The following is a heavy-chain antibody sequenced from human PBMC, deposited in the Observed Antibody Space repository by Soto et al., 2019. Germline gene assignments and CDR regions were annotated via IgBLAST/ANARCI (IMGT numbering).Heavy chain of an antibody. CDR1: GFTFSTYE. Sequence: GGSLRLSCAASGFTFSTYEMNWVRQAPGKGLEWVSYISTSGSTIYSADSVKGRFTISRDNAKNSLYLRMDSLRVEDTAIYYCARVNYYFDSWGQGTPVTVSS. V-gene: IGHV3-48*03. CDR2: ISTSGSTI. J-gene: IGHJ4*02. CDR3: ARVNYYFDS.